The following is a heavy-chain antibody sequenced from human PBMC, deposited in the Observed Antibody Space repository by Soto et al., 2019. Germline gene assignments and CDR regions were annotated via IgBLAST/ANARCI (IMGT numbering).Heavy chain of an antibody. V-gene: IGHV3-23*01. Sequence: EVQLLESGGGLVQPGGSLRLSCAASGFTFSSYVMSWVRQAPGKGLEWVSAISGSGGSTYYADSVKGRFTISRDNSKNTLYLQMHSLRAEDTAVYYCAKDVYGDPPYGMDVWGQGTTVTVSS. CDR3: AKDVYGDPPYGMDV. CDR1: GFTFSSYV. D-gene: IGHD4-17*01. J-gene: IGHJ6*02. CDR2: ISGSGGST.